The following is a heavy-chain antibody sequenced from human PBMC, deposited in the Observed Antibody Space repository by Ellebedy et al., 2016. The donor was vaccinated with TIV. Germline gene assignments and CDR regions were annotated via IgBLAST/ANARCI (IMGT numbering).Heavy chain of an antibody. D-gene: IGHD4-11*01. J-gene: IGHJ5*02. CDR3: ARDRGDYSISGP. CDR2: IKSDGSST. CDR1: GLTFGRYW. V-gene: IGHV3-74*01. Sequence: GGSLRLSXVASGLTFGRYWMHWVRQAPGNKLVWVSRIKSDGSSTTYADSVKGRFTTSRDNARNTLYLQMNSLRGEDTAVYFCARDRGDYSISGPWGQGTLVTVSS.